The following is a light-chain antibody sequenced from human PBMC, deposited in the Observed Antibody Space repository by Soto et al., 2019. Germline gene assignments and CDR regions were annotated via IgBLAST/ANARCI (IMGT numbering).Light chain of an antibody. CDR1: QSVGTN. V-gene: IGKV3-11*01. J-gene: IGKJ4*01. CDR3: QQRANWPLT. Sequence: IVLTQSPATLSLTPGERATLSCRASQSVGTNLVWYRQRPGQSPRLLIYDSFSRATGVPARFSGSGSGTDFTLTISSLEPEDFAVYYCQQRANWPLTFGGGTKVEIK. CDR2: DSF.